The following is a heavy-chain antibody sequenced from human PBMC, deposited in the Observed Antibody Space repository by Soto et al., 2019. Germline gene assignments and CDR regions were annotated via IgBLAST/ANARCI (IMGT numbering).Heavy chain of an antibody. V-gene: IGHV3-53*01. D-gene: IGHD1-26*01. Sequence: RGSLRLSCAASGFTVSSNYMSWVRQAPGKGLEWVSVIYSGGSTYYADSVKGRFTISRDNSKNTLYLQMNSLRAEDTAVYYCASPGESGPNLGYWGQGTLVTVYS. CDR1: GFTVSSNY. CDR2: IYSGGST. J-gene: IGHJ4*02. CDR3: ASPGESGPNLGY.